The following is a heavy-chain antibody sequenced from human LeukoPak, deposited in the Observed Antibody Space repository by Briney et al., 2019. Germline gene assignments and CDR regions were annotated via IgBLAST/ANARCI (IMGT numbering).Heavy chain of an antibody. J-gene: IGHJ5*02. D-gene: IGHD3-10*01. V-gene: IGHV4-39*07. CDR1: GGSISSSSYY. CDR2: IYYSGST. Sequence: SETLSLTCTVSGGSISSSSYYWGWIRQPPGKGLEWIGSIYYSGSTYYNPSLKSRVTISVDTSKNQFSLKLSSVTAADTAVYYCARVPAGSNWFDPWGQGTLVTVPS. CDR3: ARVPAGSNWFDP.